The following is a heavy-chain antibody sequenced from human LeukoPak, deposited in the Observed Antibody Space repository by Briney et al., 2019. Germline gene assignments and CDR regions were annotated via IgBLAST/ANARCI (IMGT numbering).Heavy chain of an antibody. J-gene: IGHJ4*02. CDR3: AVGSYYFDD. V-gene: IGHV3-74*01. D-gene: IGHD3-10*01. Sequence: GGSLRLSCAASGFTFRSSWMHWVRQAPGKGLVWVSRINSDGSSTSYADSVKGRFTISRDNAKNTLYLQVNSLGAEDTAVYYCAVGSYYFDDWGQGTLVTVSS. CDR2: INSDGSST. CDR1: GFTFRSSW.